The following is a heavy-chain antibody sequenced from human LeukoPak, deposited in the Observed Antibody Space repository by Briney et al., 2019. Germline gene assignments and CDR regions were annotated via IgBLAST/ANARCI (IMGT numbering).Heavy chain of an antibody. D-gene: IGHD5-18*01. V-gene: IGHV3-64*04. J-gene: IGHJ4*02. CDR1: GFTFSSFA. CDR3: ARDDSAMFPDC. Sequence: GGSLRLSCSASGFTFSSFAMHWVRQAPGPGLEYVSAISGSGGATYYAASVEGRFTISRDNSKNTLYLQMSSLRAEDTAVYYCARDDSAMFPDCWGQGTLVTVSS. CDR2: ISGSGGAT.